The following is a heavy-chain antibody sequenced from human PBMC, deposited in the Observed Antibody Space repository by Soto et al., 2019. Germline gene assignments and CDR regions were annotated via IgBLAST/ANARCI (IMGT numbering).Heavy chain of an antibody. CDR2: MNPLKGLSKT. CDR3: ARGATADYDFWANPRGDWLDL. Sequence: QVQLVQSGAEVKRPGASVKVSCKASGYTFSSHDIIWVRQPAGQGLEWMGWMNPLKGLSKTTYLPTSRGRVVMTRDTFLSTAYLELSGLRSDDTAVYFCARGATADYDFWANPRGDWLDLWGQGTLLTVSS. J-gene: IGHJ5*02. V-gene: IGHV1-8*01. CDR1: GYTFSSHD. D-gene: IGHD3-3*01.